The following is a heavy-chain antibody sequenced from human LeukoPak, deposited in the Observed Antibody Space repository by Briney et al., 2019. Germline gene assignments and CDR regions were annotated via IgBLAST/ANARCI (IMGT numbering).Heavy chain of an antibody. Sequence: GASVKVSCKASGYTFTSYDINWVRQATGQGLEWMGWMNPNSGNTGYAQKFQGRVTMTRNTSISTAYMELSSLRSEDTAVYYCARGRRIEAAGGFDPWGQGTLVTVSS. CDR1: GYTFTSYD. CDR2: MNPNSGNT. CDR3: ARGRRIEAAGGFDP. J-gene: IGHJ5*02. D-gene: IGHD6-13*01. V-gene: IGHV1-8*01.